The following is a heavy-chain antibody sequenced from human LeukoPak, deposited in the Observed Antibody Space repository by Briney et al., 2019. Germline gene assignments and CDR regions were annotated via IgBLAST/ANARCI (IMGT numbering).Heavy chain of an antibody. V-gene: IGHV1-69*06. CDR3: ARDNPNYGGNWFDP. CDR2: IIHLFGAA. J-gene: IGHJ5*02. Sequence: SVKVSCKASGGSFINSTISRVGQAPGQGIEWMGGIIHLFGAATYAQKFKGRVTITSDKSTSTAYMELSTLRSEDTAVYYCARDNPNYGGNWFDPWGQGTMVTVSS. D-gene: IGHD4-23*01. CDR1: GGSFINST.